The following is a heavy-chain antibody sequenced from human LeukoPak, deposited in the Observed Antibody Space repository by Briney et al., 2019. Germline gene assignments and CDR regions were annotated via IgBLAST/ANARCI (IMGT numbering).Heavy chain of an antibody. D-gene: IGHD3-16*01. J-gene: IGHJ5*02. Sequence: PSQTLSLTCTVSGGSISSGGYYWSWIRQPPGKGLEWIGYIYHSGSTYYNPSLKSRVTISVDRSKNQFSLKLSSVTAADTAVYYCARRWGAPVNWFDPWGQGTLVTVSS. V-gene: IGHV4-30-2*01. CDR3: ARRWGAPVNWFDP. CDR2: IYHSGST. CDR1: GGSISSGGYY.